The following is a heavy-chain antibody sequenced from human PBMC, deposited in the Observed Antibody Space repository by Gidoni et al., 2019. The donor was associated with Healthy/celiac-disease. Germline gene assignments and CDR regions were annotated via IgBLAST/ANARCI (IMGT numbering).Heavy chain of an antibody. CDR1: GFSLSTSGVG. CDR3: ANGPRGGGSFDY. CDR2: IFWVDDK. D-gene: IGHD3-16*01. Sequence: QITLKESGPTLVKPTQTLTLTCTFSGFSLSTSGVGVGWIRQPPGKALEWLALIFWVDDKRYSPSMKSRLTITRDTSKNQVFLTRSTMDPVDTATYYCANGPRGGGSFDYWGQGTLVTVSS. V-gene: IGHV2-5*02. J-gene: IGHJ4*02.